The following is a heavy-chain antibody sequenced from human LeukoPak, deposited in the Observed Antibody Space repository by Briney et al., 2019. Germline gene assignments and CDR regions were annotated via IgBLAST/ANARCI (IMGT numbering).Heavy chain of an antibody. CDR2: ISSSSSYI. V-gene: IGHV3-21*01. CDR3: ARDQLTSRGRDYYHYGMDV. Sequence: GGSLRLSCAASGFTFSSYSMNWVRQAPGKGLEWVSSISSSSSYIYYADSVKGRFTISRDNAKNSLYLQMNSLRAEDTAVYYCARDQLTSRGRDYYHYGMDVWGQGTTVTVSS. D-gene: IGHD5-24*01. CDR1: GFTFSSYS. J-gene: IGHJ6*02.